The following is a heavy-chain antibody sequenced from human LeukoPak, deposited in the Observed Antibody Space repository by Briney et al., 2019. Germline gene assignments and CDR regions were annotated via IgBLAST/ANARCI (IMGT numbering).Heavy chain of an antibody. V-gene: IGHV3-30*02. CDR1: GFTVSSNY. CDR3: ARALYSSSWYEKYYFDY. CDR2: IRYDGSNK. Sequence: GGSLRLSCAASGFTVSSNYMSWVRQAPGKGLEWVAFIRYDGSNKYYADSVKGRFTISRDNAKNSLYLQMNSLRAEDTAVYYCARALYSSSWYEKYYFDYWGQGTLVTVSS. J-gene: IGHJ4*02. D-gene: IGHD6-13*01.